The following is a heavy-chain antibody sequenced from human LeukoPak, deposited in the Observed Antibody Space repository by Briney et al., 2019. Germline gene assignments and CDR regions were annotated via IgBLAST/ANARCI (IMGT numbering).Heavy chain of an antibody. CDR1: GFTFSSYA. CDR2: ISGSGGST. J-gene: IGHJ4*02. V-gene: IGHV3-23*01. CDR3: AKDDRIQTRRYSYNY. D-gene: IGHD5-18*01. Sequence: GGSLRLSCAASGFTFSSYAMSWVRQAPGKGLEWVSTISGSGGSTYYADSVKGRFTISRDNSKNTLYLQMNSLRAEDTAVYYCAKDDRIQTRRYSYNYWGQGTLVTVSS.